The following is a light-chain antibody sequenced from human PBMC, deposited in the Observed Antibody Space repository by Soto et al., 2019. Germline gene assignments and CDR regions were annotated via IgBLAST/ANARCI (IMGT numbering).Light chain of an antibody. CDR1: SNDIGGSNF. CDR3: SSYTGRVV. Sequence: QSALPQPRSVSGSPGQLVTISCTGTSNDIGGSNFVSWYQQHSGKAPKLMIYDVTKRPSGVPDRLSGSKSGNTASLTISGLQADDEADYYCSSYTGRVVFGGGTKLTVL. CDR2: DVT. V-gene: IGLV2-11*01. J-gene: IGLJ2*01.